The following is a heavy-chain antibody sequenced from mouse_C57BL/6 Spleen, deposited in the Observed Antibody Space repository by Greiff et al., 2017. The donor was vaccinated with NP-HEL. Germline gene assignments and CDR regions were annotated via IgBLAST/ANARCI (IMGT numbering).Heavy chain of an antibody. V-gene: IGHV1-4*01. CDR1: GYTFTSYT. D-gene: IGHD1-1*01. CDR2: INPSSGYT. Sequence: QVQLQQSGAELARPGASVKMSCKASGYTFTSYTMHWVKQRPGQGLEWIGYINPSSGYTKYNQKFKDKATLTADKSSSTAYMQLSRLTSEDSAVYYCAKIYYGSSYGAMDYWGQGTSVTVSS. J-gene: IGHJ4*01. CDR3: AKIYYGSSYGAMDY.